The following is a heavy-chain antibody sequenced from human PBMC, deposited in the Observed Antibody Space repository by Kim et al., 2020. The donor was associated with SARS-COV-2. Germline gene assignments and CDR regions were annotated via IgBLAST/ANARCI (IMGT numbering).Heavy chain of an antibody. Sequence: GRFTISRDNAKNSLYLQMNSLRGEDTAVYYCARDGEMIVSSRGYYGMDVWGQGTTVTVSS. V-gene: IGHV3-11*06. D-gene: IGHD3-22*01. CDR3: ARDGEMIVSSRGYYGMDV. J-gene: IGHJ6*02.